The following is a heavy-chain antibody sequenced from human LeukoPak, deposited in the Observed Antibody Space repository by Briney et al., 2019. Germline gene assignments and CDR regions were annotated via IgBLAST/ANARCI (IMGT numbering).Heavy chain of an antibody. D-gene: IGHD1-26*01. Sequence: GASVKVSCKASGYTLTGYYMHWVRQAPGQGLEWMGWINPNSGGTNYAQKFQGRVTMTRDTSISTAYMELSRLRSDDTAVYYCARVLGSGSKNDYWGQGTLVTVSS. CDR1: GYTLTGYY. V-gene: IGHV1-2*02. J-gene: IGHJ4*02. CDR3: ARVLGSGSKNDY. CDR2: INPNSGGT.